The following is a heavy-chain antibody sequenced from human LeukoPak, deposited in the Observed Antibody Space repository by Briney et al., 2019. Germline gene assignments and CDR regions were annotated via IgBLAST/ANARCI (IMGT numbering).Heavy chain of an antibody. D-gene: IGHD3-10*01. CDR3: AKDLDPYEDMVRGEEFFY. V-gene: IGHV3-30*18. J-gene: IGHJ4*02. Sequence: GGSLRLSCAASGFTFSSYDMHWVRQAPGKGLEWVAVISYDGSNKYYADSVKGRFTISRDNSKNSLYLQLKSLRAEDTAVCYGAKDLDPYEDMVRGEEFFYWGQGTLVTVSS. CDR1: GFTFSSYD. CDR2: ISYDGSNK.